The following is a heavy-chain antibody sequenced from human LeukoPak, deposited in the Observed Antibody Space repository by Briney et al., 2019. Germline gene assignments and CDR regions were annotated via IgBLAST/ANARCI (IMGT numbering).Heavy chain of an antibody. J-gene: IGHJ5*02. CDR2: IYYTGST. D-gene: IGHD3-22*01. Sequence: PSQTLSLTCAVSGGSISRSGYSWSWIRQPPGKGLDWIAYIYYTGSTYYNPSLKSRVTISLDTSKNQFSLKLTSVTAADTAAYYCARGGDSSGYEGRFDPWGQGTLVTVSS. CDR3: ARGGDSSGYEGRFDP. V-gene: IGHV4-30-4*07. CDR1: GGSISRSGYS.